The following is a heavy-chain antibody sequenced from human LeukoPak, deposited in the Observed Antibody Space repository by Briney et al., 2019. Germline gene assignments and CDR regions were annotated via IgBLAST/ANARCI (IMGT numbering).Heavy chain of an antibody. Sequence: AGWSLRLSCAASGFTFSSYEMNWVRQAPGKGLEWVSYISSSGSTIYYADSVKGRFTISRDNAKNSLYLQMNSLRAEDTAVYYCASGLSYSSGWSLDYWGQGTLVTVSS. J-gene: IGHJ4*02. CDR3: ASGLSYSSGWSLDY. CDR2: ISSSGSTI. CDR1: GFTFSSYE. D-gene: IGHD6-19*01. V-gene: IGHV3-48*03.